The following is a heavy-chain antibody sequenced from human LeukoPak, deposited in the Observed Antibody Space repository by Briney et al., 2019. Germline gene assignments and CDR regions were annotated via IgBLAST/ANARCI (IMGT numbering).Heavy chain of an antibody. Sequence: SETLSLTCTVSGGSISSYYWSWIRQPPGKGLEWIGYIYYSGSTNYNPSLKSRVTISVDTSKNQFSLKLSSVTAADTAVYYCARKGKGSLLWFGELLSWFDPWGQGTLVTVSS. J-gene: IGHJ5*02. CDR1: GGSISSYY. V-gene: IGHV4-59*12. CDR3: ARKGKGSLLWFGELLSWFDP. CDR2: IYYSGST. D-gene: IGHD3-10*01.